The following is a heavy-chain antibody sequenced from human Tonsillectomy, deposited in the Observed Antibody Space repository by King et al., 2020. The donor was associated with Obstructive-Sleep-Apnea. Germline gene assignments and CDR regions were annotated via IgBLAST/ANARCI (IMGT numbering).Heavy chain of an antibody. Sequence: VQLVESGGGVVQPGRSLRLSCAASGFTFSSYAMHWVRQAPGKGLEWVAVISYDGSNKYYADSVKGRFTISRDNSKNTLYLQMNSLRAEDTAVYYCARVNWNDALWYYYYGMDVWGQGTTVTVSS. CDR2: ISYDGSNK. CDR1: GFTFSSYA. V-gene: IGHV3-30*04. D-gene: IGHD1-1*01. J-gene: IGHJ6*02. CDR3: ARVNWNDALWYYYYGMDV.